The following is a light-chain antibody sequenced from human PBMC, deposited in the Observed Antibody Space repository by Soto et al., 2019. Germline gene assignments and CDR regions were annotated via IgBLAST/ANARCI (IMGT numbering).Light chain of an antibody. V-gene: IGLV1-44*01. J-gene: IGLJ1*01. CDR2: TTN. CDR3: AAWDDSLNGHV. Sequence: QSVLTQPHSASGTPGQRVTISCSGSSSNIGTSSVHWFQQLPGTAPKLLISTTNQRPSGVPERFSGSESGTSASLAISGLQSEDEADYYCAAWDDSLNGHVFGTGTKLTV. CDR1: SSNIGTSS.